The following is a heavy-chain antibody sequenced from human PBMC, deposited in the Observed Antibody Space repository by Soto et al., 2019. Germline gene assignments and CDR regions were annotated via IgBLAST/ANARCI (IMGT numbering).Heavy chain of an antibody. Sequence: SGPTLVNPTQTLTLTCTFSGFSLSTTGVGVGWFRQPPGRALEWLALIYWDDDKRYSPSLKNRLTITKDTSKNQVVLTMTNMDPVDTATYYCAHRDFDGIRGVIRWFDPWGQGTLVTVSS. D-gene: IGHD3-10*01. V-gene: IGHV2-5*02. CDR1: GFSLSTTGVG. CDR2: IYWDDDK. J-gene: IGHJ5*02. CDR3: AHRDFDGIRGVIRWFDP.